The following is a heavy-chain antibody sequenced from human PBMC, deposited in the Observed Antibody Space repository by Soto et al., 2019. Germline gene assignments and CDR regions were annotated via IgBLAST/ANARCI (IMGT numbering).Heavy chain of an antibody. J-gene: IGHJ6*02. CDR1: GFTFSSYG. V-gene: IGHV3-30*18. D-gene: IGHD2-21*02. CDR3: AKGRRGLLSNSFYGMDV. Sequence: PGGSLRLSCAASGFTFSSYGMHWVRQAPGKGLEWVAVISYDGSNKYYADSVKGRFTISRDNSKNTLYLQMNSLRAEDTAVYYCAKGRRGLLSNSFYGMDVWGQGTTVTVSS. CDR2: ISYDGSNK.